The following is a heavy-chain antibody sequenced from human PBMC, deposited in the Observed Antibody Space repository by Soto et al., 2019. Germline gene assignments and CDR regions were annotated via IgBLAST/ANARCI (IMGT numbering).Heavy chain of an antibody. CDR2: IYGDEDQ. Sequence: QITLKESGPTLVKPTQTLTLTCTFSGFSLNTRPTGVAWIRQRPGEAPEWLALIYGDEDQRYRPVLSSRRPVAKDTSKNQVGLTMTNMGPVDTATYFCGFRLMTEGSPGYFQDWGQGALVTVSS. J-gene: IGHJ1*01. V-gene: IGHV2-5*02. CDR3: GFRLMTEGSPGYFQD. CDR1: GFSLNTRPTG. D-gene: IGHD3-22*01.